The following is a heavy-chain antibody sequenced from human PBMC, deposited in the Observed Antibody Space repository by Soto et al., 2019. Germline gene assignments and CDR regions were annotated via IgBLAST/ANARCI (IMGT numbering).Heavy chain of an antibody. CDR1: GGTFSTNI. Sequence: SVKVSCKAPGGTFSTNIIRWVRQAPGQGLEWMGRIIPIPDITNYAQKFQGRVTVTADRSTSTAYMELTSLKSEDTAVYYCARDRITTRGDAFDLWGQGTMVTVSS. V-gene: IGHV1-69*04. CDR2: IIPIPDIT. CDR3: ARDRITTRGDAFDL. J-gene: IGHJ3*01. D-gene: IGHD3-3*01.